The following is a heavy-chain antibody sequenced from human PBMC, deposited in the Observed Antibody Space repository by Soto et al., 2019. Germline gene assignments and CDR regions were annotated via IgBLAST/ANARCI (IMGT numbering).Heavy chain of an antibody. Sequence: EVQLLESGGGLVQPGGSLRLSCAASGFTFNSFAMTWVRQAPGKGLEWVSLITGGGGRTYYADSVKGRFTAPRDNSKNTVYLQMNSLRAEDTAIYYCAKDSRKNNWTPDFWGQGTLVAVSS. V-gene: IGHV3-23*01. J-gene: IGHJ4*02. D-gene: IGHD2-15*01. CDR1: GFTFNSFA. CDR3: AKDSRKNNWTPDF. CDR2: ITGGGGRT.